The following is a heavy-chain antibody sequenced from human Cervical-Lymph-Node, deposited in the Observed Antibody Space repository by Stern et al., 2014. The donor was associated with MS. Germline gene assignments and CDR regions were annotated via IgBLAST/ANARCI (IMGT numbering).Heavy chain of an antibody. V-gene: IGHV3-30*18. CDR3: AKGETVITLTED. CDR1: GFTFSGHA. D-gene: IGHD4-17*01. J-gene: IGHJ4*02. Sequence: VQLVESGGGVVQPGRSLKLSCAASGFTFSGHAMHWVRPAPGKGLEWVAVISYDGGSKYYADSVKGRFTISRDNSKNTLYLQLNSLRAEDTAVYYCAKGETVITLTEDWGQGTLVTVSS. CDR2: ISYDGGSK.